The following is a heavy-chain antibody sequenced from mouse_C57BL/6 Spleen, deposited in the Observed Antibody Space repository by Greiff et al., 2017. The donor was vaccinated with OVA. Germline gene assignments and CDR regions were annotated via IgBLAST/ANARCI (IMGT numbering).Heavy chain of an antibody. J-gene: IGHJ3*01. D-gene: IGHD3-2*02. V-gene: IGHV1-76*01. CDR3: ARPDHSSGYGFAY. Sequence: QVQLQQSGAELVRPGASVKLSCKASGYTFTDYYINWVKQRPGQGLEWIARIYPGSGNTYYNEKFKGKATLTAEKSSSTAYMQLSSLTSEDSAVYFCARPDHSSGYGFAYWGQGTLVTVSA. CDR2: IYPGSGNT. CDR1: GYTFTDYY.